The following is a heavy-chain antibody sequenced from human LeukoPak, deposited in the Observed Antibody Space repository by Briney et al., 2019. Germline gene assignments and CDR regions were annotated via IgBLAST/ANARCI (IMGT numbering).Heavy chain of an antibody. J-gene: IGHJ4*02. CDR3: AKDGWSTTGTTNFDY. V-gene: IGHV3-23*01. CDR1: GFSFSSHG. D-gene: IGHD1-1*01. CDR2: VSGSGGNT. Sequence: PGGSLRLSCAASGFSFSSHGMSWVRQAPGKGLEWVSGVSGSGGNTYYADSVKGRFTISRDNSKNTLYLQMNSLRVEDTAVYYCAKDGWSTTGTTNFDYWGQGTLVTVSS.